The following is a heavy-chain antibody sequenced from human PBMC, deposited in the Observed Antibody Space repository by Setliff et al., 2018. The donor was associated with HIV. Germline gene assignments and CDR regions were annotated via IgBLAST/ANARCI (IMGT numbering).Heavy chain of an antibody. V-gene: IGHV3-30*02. D-gene: IGHD6-19*01. CDR2: IRNDASNT. Sequence: GGSLRLSCAASGFSLRDYGMHWVRQAPGKGLEWVTFIRNDASNTYYADSVKGRFTISRDSSKNTLYLQMDSLRTEDTAVYYCAKTQGWHLINYWGPGTLVTVSS. CDR3: AKTQGWHLINY. J-gene: IGHJ4*02. CDR1: GFSLRDYG.